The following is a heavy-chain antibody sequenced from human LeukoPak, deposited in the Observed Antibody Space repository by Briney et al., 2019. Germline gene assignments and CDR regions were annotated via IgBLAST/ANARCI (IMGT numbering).Heavy chain of an antibody. V-gene: IGHV4-30-4*01. CDR3: AREARNTYFDL. Sequence: SQTLSLTCTVFGGSISSGDYYWSWIRQPPGKGLEWIGYIYYSGSTYYNPSLKSRVTISVDTSKNQFSLKLSSVTAADTAVYYCAREARNTYFDLWGRGTLVAVSS. CDR1: GGSISSGDYY. J-gene: IGHJ2*01. D-gene: IGHD6-6*01. CDR2: IYYSGST.